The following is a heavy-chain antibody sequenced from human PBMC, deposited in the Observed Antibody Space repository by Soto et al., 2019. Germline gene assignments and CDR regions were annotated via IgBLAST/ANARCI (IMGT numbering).Heavy chain of an antibody. J-gene: IGHJ4*02. CDR2: IHAPNANT. CDR3: ARSIVVVTALDY. Sequence: ASVKVSCKASGYTFTSYAMHWLRESPGQRLVWMGWIHAPNANTIYSQQFQGRVTITRDTSACTAYMELSSLRSEVTAVYYCARSIVVVTALDYWGQGTLVTVSS. V-gene: IGHV1-3*01. CDR1: GYTFTSYA. D-gene: IGHD2-21*02.